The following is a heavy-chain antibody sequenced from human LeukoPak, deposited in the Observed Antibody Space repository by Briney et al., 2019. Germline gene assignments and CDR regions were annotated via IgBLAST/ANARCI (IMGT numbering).Heavy chain of an antibody. J-gene: IGHJ4*02. CDR3: ARAHDSSGYYASLQY. Sequence: ASVKVSCKASGYTFTGYYIHWVRQAPGQGLEWMGWINPNSGGTNYAQNFQGRVTVTMDTSISTAYMELRSLRSDDTAVYYCARAHDSSGYYASLQYWGQGSLVTVSS. V-gene: IGHV1-2*02. D-gene: IGHD3-22*01. CDR2: INPNSGGT. CDR1: GYTFTGYY.